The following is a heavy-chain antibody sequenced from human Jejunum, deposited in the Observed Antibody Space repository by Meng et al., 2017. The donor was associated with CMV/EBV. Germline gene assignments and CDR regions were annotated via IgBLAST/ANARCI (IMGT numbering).Heavy chain of an antibody. CDR3: ARDYYGSGSYWGGTNLGFDS. CDR1: TGFY. V-gene: IGHV1-2*02. CDR2: INPNSGDT. D-gene: IGHD3-10*01. J-gene: IGHJ4*02. Sequence: TGFYIHWVRQAPGQGLEWIGWINPNSGDTNYAQRFQGRVTMTRDTSISTAYMELSSLRSDDTAVYYCARDYYGSGSYWGGTNLGFDSWGQGTLVTVSS.